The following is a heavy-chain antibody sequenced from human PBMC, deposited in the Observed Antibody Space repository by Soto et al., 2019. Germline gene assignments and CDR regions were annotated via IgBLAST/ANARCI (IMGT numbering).Heavy chain of an antibody. CDR1: GFTFSSYS. D-gene: IGHD6-6*01. CDR2: ISSSSSTI. J-gene: IGHJ6*03. Sequence: GGSLRLSCAASGFTFSSYSMNWVRQAPGKGLEWVSYISSSSSTIYYADSVKGRFTISRDNAKNSLYLQMNSLRAEDTAVYYCARVATPSRLNEDASSSSSSLYYYYYYMDVWGKGTTVTVSS. V-gene: IGHV3-48*01. CDR3: ARVATPSRLNEDASSSSSSLYYYYYYMDV.